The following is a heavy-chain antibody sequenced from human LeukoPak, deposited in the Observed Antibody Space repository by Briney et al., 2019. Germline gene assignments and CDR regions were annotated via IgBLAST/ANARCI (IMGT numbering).Heavy chain of an antibody. CDR1: SGSISSYY. J-gene: IGHJ4*02. CDR2: IYYSGST. D-gene: IGHD6-13*01. CDR3: ARGGRIAAAGFDY. V-gene: IGHV4-59*07. Sequence: SHRLSLARTVDSGSISSYYCRSIRQPAGKGRGWIGYIYYSGSTNYNPSLKSRVTISVDTSKNQFSLKLSSVTAADTAVYYCARGGRIAAAGFDYWGQGTLVTVSS.